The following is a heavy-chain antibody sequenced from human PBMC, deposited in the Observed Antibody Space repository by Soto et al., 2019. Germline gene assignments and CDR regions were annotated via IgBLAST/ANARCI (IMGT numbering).Heavy chain of an antibody. Sequence: QVQLVQSGAEVKKPGSSVKVSCKTSGGTFSSYAISWVRQAPGQGLEWMGGIIPIFDTANYAQKLRGRVTITADESTITAYMDLSSLRSEDTAGYYCARHECISSSCYYYYYYSMDVWGQGTTVTVSS. V-gene: IGHV1-69*12. D-gene: IGHD2-2*01. CDR1: GGTFSSYA. J-gene: IGHJ6*02. CDR2: IIPIFDTA. CDR3: ARHECISSSCYYYYYYSMDV.